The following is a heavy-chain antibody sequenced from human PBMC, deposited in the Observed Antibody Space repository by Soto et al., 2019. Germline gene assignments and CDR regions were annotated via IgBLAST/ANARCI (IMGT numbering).Heavy chain of an antibody. D-gene: IGHD6-19*01. CDR1: GFTFSSYA. Sequence: QVQLVESGGGVVQPGRSLRLSCAASGFTFSSYAMHWVRQAPGKGLEWVAVISYDGSNKYYADSVKGRFTISRDNSKNTLYLQMNSLRAEDTAVYYCARVELAVAGPAYFDYWGQGTLVTVSS. CDR2: ISYDGSNK. V-gene: IGHV3-30-3*01. CDR3: ARVELAVAGPAYFDY. J-gene: IGHJ4*02.